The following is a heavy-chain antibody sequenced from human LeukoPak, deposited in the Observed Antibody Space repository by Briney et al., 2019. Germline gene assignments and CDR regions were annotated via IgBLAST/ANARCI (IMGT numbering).Heavy chain of an antibody. J-gene: IGHJ4*02. CDR2: IYHSGST. Sequence: SETLSLTCAVSGGSISSNNWWWSWVRQPPGKGLEWIGEIYHSGSTNYNPSLKSRVTISVDTSKNQFSLKLSSVTTADTAVYYCALRGAGPTDYWGQGTLVTVSS. D-gene: IGHD1-26*01. CDR1: GGSISSNNW. V-gene: IGHV4-4*02. CDR3: ALRGAGPTDY.